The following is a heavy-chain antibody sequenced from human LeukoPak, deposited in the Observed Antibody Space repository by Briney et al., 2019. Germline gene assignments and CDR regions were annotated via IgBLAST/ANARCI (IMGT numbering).Heavy chain of an antibody. Sequence: GGSLRLSCAASGFTFSSYAMSWVRQAPGKGLERVSAISGSGGSTYYADSVKGRFTISRDNSKNTLYLQMNSLRAEDTAVYYCAKSWRYCSGGSCWTYYFDYWSQGTLVTVSS. CDR1: GFTFSSYA. CDR2: ISGSGGST. V-gene: IGHV3-23*01. J-gene: IGHJ4*02. CDR3: AKSWRYCSGGSCWTYYFDY. D-gene: IGHD2-15*01.